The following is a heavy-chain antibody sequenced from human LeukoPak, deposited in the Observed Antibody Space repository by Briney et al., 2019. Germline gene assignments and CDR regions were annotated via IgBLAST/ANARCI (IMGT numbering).Heavy chain of an antibody. J-gene: IGHJ4*02. CDR1: GFAFSSYG. V-gene: IGHV3-33*01. CDR2: IWYDGSNK. Sequence: PGRSLRLSCAASGFAFSSYGMHRVRQAPGKGLEWVAVIWYDGSNKYYADSVKGRFTISRDNSKNTLYLQMNSLRAEDTAVYYCARAPRSYYDSSGYFSYWGQGTLVTVSS. D-gene: IGHD3-22*01. CDR3: ARAPRSYYDSSGYFSY.